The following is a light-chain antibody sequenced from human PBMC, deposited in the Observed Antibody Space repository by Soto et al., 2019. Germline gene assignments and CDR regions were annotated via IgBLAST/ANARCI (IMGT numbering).Light chain of an antibody. V-gene: IGKV3-11*01. CDR3: QQRSDWPPT. J-gene: IGKJ1*01. CDR1: QSVGSY. CDR2: DTS. Sequence: EIVLTQSPATLSLSPGKRATLSCRASQSVGSYLAWFQQTPGQAPRLLIYDTSNRATGIPARFSGSGSGTDFTLTISSLETEDFAVYYCQQRSDWPPTFGQGTKVEIK.